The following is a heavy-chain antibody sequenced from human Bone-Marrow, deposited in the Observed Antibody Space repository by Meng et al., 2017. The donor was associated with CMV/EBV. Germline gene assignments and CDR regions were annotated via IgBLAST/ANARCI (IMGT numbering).Heavy chain of an antibody. J-gene: IGHJ4*02. V-gene: IGHV1-2*02. D-gene: IGHD2-2*02. CDR1: GYTFSSYD. Sequence: ASVKVSCKASGYTFSSYDINWVRQATGQGLEWMGWINPNSGGTNYAQKFQGRVTMTRDTSISTAYMELSRLRSDDTAVYYCARAGGYCSSTSCYTPDYWGQGTLVTVSS. CDR3: ARAGGYCSSTSCYTPDY. CDR2: INPNSGGT.